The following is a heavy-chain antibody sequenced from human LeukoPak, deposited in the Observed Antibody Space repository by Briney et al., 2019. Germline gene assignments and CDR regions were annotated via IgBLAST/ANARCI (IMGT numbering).Heavy chain of an antibody. CDR3: ARGSSNGYLREPSFDY. Sequence: AGGSLRLSCAASGFTFSSYGMHWVRQAPGKGLEWVAVIWYDGSNKYYADSVKGRFTISRDNSKNTLYLQMNSLRAEDTAVYYCARGSSNGYLREPSFDYWGQGTLVTVSS. J-gene: IGHJ4*02. V-gene: IGHV3-33*01. D-gene: IGHD5-18*01. CDR1: GFTFSSYG. CDR2: IWYDGSNK.